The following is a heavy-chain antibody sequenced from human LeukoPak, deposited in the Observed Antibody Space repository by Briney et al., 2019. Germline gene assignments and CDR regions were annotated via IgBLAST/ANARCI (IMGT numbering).Heavy chain of an antibody. V-gene: IGHV4-61*02. CDR1: SGSISSGSYY. CDR3: VSAKFLVRGVSWFDP. CDR2: INTSGST. D-gene: IGHD3-10*01. Sequence: SETLSLTCTVSSGSISSGSYYWSWIRQPAGKGLEWIGRINTSGSTNYNPSLKSRVTISVDTSKNQFSLKLTSVTAADTAVYYCVSAKFLVRGVSWFDPWGQGTLVTVSS. J-gene: IGHJ5*02.